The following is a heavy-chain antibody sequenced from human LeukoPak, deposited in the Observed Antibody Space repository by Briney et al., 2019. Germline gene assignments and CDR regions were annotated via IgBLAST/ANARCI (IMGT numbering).Heavy chain of an antibody. CDR2: IIPIFGTA. V-gene: IGHV1-69*05. CDR1: GGTFSSYA. Sequence: ASVKVSCKASGGTFSSYAISWVRQAPGQGLEWMGRIIPIFGTANYAQKFQGRVTITTDESTSTAYMEPSSLRSEDTAVYYCARDTYVLLWFGELSSAFDIWGQGTMVTVSS. J-gene: IGHJ3*02. CDR3: ARDTYVLLWFGELSSAFDI. D-gene: IGHD3-10*01.